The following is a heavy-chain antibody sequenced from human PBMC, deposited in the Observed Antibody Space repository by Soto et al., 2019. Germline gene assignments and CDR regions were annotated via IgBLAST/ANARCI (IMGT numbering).Heavy chain of an antibody. J-gene: IGHJ4*02. D-gene: IGHD3-10*01. CDR3: AINSPRMVRGVIRVGPFDY. Sequence: SETLSLTCTVSGGSISSSSYYWGWIRQPPGKGLEWIGSIYYSGTTYYNPPLKSRVTISVDTSKNQFSLKLTSVTAADTAVYYCAINSPRMVRGVIRVGPFDYWGQGTLVTVSS. V-gene: IGHV4-39*01. CDR2: IYYSGTT. CDR1: GGSISSSSYY.